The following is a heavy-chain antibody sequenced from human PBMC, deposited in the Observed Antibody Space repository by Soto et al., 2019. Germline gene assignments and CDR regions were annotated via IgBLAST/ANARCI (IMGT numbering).Heavy chain of an antibody. CDR2: IWYDGSNK. Sequence: PGGSLRLSCAASGFTFSSYAMHWVRQAPGKGLEWVAVIWYDGSNKYYADSVKGRFTISRDNSKNTLYLQMNSLRAEDTAVYYCARDRYELWFGEVAFDYWGQGTLVTVSS. D-gene: IGHD3-10*01. V-gene: IGHV3-33*08. CDR3: ARDRYELWFGEVAFDY. J-gene: IGHJ4*02. CDR1: GFTFSSYA.